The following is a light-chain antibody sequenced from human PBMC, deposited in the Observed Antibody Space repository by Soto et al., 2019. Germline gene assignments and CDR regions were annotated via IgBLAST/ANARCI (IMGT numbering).Light chain of an antibody. Sequence: LLTQSPATLSLSQGERVTLSCRASQSISSYLAWYQQKPGQPSRLLIYDASNRAPGVPTRFSGSGSGTDFTLTISGLQSEDVAVYFCQQSRTFGQGTKVDIK. CDR2: DAS. CDR3: QQSRT. CDR1: QSISSY. V-gene: IGKV3-11*01. J-gene: IGKJ1*01.